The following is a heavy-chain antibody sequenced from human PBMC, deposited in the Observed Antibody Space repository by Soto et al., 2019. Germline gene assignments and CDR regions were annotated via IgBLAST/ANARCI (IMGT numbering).Heavy chain of an antibody. D-gene: IGHD6-19*01. CDR1: GGSFSGYY. Sequence: SETLSLTCAVYGGSFSGYYWSWIRQPPGKGLEWIGEINHSGSTNYNPSLKSRVTISVDTSKNQFSLKLSSVTAADTAVYYCARDKEAVAGPHKTMDVWGQGTTVTVSS. CDR2: INHSGST. J-gene: IGHJ6*02. CDR3: ARDKEAVAGPHKTMDV. V-gene: IGHV4-34*01.